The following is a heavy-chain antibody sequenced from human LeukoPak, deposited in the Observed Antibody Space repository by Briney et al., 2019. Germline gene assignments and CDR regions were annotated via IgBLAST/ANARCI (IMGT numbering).Heavy chain of an antibody. CDR1: GGSFSGYY. J-gene: IGHJ4*02. CDR2: INHSGST. CDR3: ARVGKYDFWSGHDETRLDY. D-gene: IGHD3-3*01. V-gene: IGHV4-34*01. Sequence: SETLSLTCAVYGGSFSGYYWSWIRQPPGKGLEWIGEINHSGSTNYNPSLKSRVTISVDTSKNQFSLKLSSVTAADTAVYYCARVGKYDFWSGHDETRLDYWGQGSLVTVSS.